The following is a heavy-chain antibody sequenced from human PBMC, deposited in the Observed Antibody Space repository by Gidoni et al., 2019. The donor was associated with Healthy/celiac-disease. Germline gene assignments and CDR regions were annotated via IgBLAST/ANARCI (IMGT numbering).Heavy chain of an antibody. CDR3: AHVIVVVVAATKTRYNWFDP. CDR1: GFSLSTSGVG. V-gene: IGHV2-5*02. J-gene: IGHJ5*02. D-gene: IGHD2-15*01. CDR2: IYWDDDK. Sequence: QITLKESGPTLVKPTQTLTLTCIFPGFSLSTSGVGVGWIRQPPGKALEWLALIYWDDDKRYSPSLNSRLTITKDTSKNQVVLTMTNMDPVDTATYYCAHVIVVVVAATKTRYNWFDPWGQGTLVTVSS.